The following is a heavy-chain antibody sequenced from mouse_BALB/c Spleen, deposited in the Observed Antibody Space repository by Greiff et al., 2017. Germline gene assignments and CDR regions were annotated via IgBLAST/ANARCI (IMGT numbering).Heavy chain of an antibody. Sequence: VQLKQSGAELVKPGDSVKLSCTASGFNIKDTYMHWVKQRPEQGLEWIGRIDPANGNTKYDPKFQGKASITADTSSNTAYLQLSSLTSEDTAVYYCARSRNRYGFAYWGQGTLVTVSA. CDR2: IDPANGNT. J-gene: IGHJ3*01. D-gene: IGHD2-14*01. V-gene: IGHV14-3*02. CDR3: ARSRNRYGFAY. CDR1: GFNIKDTY.